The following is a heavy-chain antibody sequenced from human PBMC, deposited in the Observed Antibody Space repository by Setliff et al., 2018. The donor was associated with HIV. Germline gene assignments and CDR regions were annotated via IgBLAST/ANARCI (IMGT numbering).Heavy chain of an antibody. D-gene: IGHD3-10*01. Sequence: PSETLSLTCTVSGGSISSHYWSWIRQPPGKGLEWIGFISYSGSPNSNPSLKSRVTISVDTSKNQFSQKLSSVTAADTAVYYCARAPNRIGNMVRGVSRAYDIWGQGTMVT. J-gene: IGHJ3*02. CDR2: ISYSGSP. CDR1: GGSISSHY. CDR3: ARAPNRIGNMVRGVSRAYDI. V-gene: IGHV4-59*11.